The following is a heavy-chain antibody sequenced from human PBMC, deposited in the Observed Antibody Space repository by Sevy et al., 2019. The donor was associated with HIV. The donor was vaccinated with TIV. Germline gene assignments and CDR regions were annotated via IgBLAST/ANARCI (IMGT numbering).Heavy chain of an antibody. V-gene: IGHV3-21*01. Sequence: GGSLRLSCAASGFTFRSYSMNWVRQAPGKGLEWLSSISDDSRYIYYSDSVKGRFTISRANAKSSLYLQMNSRRVEDTAIYYCASDFTIFGVVSGIDYWGQGNLVTVSS. CDR1: GFTFRSYS. D-gene: IGHD3-3*01. CDR2: ISDDSRYI. J-gene: IGHJ4*02. CDR3: ASDFTIFGVVSGIDY.